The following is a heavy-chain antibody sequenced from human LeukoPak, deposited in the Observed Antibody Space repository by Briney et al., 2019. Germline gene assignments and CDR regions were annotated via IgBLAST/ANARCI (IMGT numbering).Heavy chain of an antibody. CDR2: ISGSGGST. J-gene: IGHJ4*02. CDR1: GFTFSSYA. Sequence: GGSLRLSCAASGFTFSSYAMSWVRQAPGKGLEWVSAISGSGGSTYYADSVKGRFTISRDNSKNTLYLQMNSLRAEDTAVYYCAKDPGYDILTRYIPGFDYWGQGTLVTVTS. V-gene: IGHV3-23*01. D-gene: IGHD3-9*01. CDR3: AKDPGYDILTRYIPGFDY.